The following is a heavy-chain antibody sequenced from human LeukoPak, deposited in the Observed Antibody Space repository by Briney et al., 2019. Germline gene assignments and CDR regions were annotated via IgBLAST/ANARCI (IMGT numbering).Heavy chain of an antibody. CDR3: ARNWARDIFDF. D-gene: IGHD3-9*01. CDR2: VYYSGVA. J-gene: IGHJ4*02. Sequence: SETLSLTCIVSGGSISSSIHYWGWIRQPPGKGLEWIGTVYYSGVACYNPSLQSRANMSIKMSKNQFSLSLTSVTAAATAVYSCARNWARDIFDFSGPGTLVTVSS. V-gene: IGHV4-39*01. CDR1: GGSISSSIHY.